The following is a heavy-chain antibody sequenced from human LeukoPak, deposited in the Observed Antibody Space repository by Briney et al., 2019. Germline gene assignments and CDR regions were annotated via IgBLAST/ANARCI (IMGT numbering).Heavy chain of an antibody. Sequence: GASVKVSCKASGYTFTGYYMHWVRQAPGQGLEWMGGIIPIFGTANYAQKFQGRVTITADESTSTAYMELSSLRSEDTAVYYCARDLDYDILTGYPNYYYGMDVWGQGTTVTVSS. V-gene: IGHV1-69*13. J-gene: IGHJ6*02. CDR3: ARDLDYDILTGYPNYYYGMDV. CDR2: IIPIFGTA. D-gene: IGHD3-9*01. CDR1: GYTFTGYY.